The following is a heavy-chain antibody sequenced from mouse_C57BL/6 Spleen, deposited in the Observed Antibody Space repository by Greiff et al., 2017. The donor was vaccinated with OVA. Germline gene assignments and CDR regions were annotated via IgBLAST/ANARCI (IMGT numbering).Heavy chain of an antibody. Sequence: VQLKQPGAELVMPGASVKLSCKASGYTFTSYWMHWVKQRPGQGLEWIGEIDPSDSYTNYNQKFKGKSTLTVDKSSSTAYMQLSSLTSEDSAVYYCARFEGSWFAYWGQGTLVTVSA. V-gene: IGHV1-69*01. CDR2: IDPSDSYT. CDR1: GYTFTSYW. J-gene: IGHJ3*01. CDR3: ARFEGSWFAY.